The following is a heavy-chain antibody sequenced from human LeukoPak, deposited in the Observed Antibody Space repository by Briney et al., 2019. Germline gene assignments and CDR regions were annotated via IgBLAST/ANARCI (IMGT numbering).Heavy chain of an antibody. CDR3: AREGIAAAGTEFDY. CDR2: IYSGGST. D-gene: IGHD6-13*01. V-gene: IGHV3-53*01. J-gene: IGHJ4*02. CDR1: GFTVSSNY. Sequence: GGSLRLSCAASGFTVSSNYMSWVRQAPGKGLEWVSVIYSGGSTYYADSVKGRFTTSRDNSKNTLYLQMNSLRAEDTAVYYCAREGIAAAGTEFDYWGQGTLVTVSS.